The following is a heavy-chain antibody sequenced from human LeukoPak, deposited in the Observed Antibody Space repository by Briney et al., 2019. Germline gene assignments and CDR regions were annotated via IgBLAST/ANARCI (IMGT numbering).Heavy chain of an antibody. CDR2: VKADGSEK. J-gene: IGHJ3*02. D-gene: IGHD3-3*01. Sequence: GGSLRLSCAVSGFTFTTSWMSWVRQAPGKGLEWVANVKADGSEKHYVDSVKGRFTISRDNSKNTLYLQMNSLRAEDTAVYYCAKVGDFWSNDAFDIWGQGTMVTVSS. CDR1: GFTFTTSW. V-gene: IGHV3-7*03. CDR3: AKVGDFWSNDAFDI.